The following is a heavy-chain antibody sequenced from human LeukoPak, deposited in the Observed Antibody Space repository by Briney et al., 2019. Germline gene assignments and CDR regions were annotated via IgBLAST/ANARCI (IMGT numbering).Heavy chain of an antibody. D-gene: IGHD2-2*01. Sequence: PSQTLSLTCTVSGGSISSGGYYWSWIRQHPGKGLEWIGYIYNSGSTYYNPSLKSRVTISVDTSKNQFSLKLSSVTAADTAVYYCARGYCSSTSCYAWNAFDIWGQGTMVTVSS. CDR3: ARGYCSSTSCYAWNAFDI. CDR1: GGSISSGGYY. J-gene: IGHJ3*02. CDR2: IYNSGST. V-gene: IGHV4-31*03.